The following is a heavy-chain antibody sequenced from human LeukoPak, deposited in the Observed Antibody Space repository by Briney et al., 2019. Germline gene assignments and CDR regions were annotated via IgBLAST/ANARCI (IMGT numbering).Heavy chain of an antibody. CDR3: ARPMGYCSSTSCSVDY. CDR1: GYSFTSYW. V-gene: IGHV5-51*01. Sequence: GEYLKIPCRGFGYSFTSYWIGRGRQLPGKGLEWMGIIYPGDSDTRYSPSFQGQVTISADKSISTAYLQWSSLKASDPAMYYCARPMGYCSSTSCSVDYWGQGTLVTVSS. CDR2: IYPGDSDT. D-gene: IGHD2-2*01. J-gene: IGHJ4*02.